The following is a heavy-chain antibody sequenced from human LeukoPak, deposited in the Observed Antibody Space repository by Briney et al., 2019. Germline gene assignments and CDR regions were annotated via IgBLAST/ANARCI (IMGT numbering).Heavy chain of an antibody. D-gene: IGHD3-22*01. CDR2: ISSSGSTI. Sequence: GESLRLSCAASGFTFSSYEMNWVRQAPGKGLEWVSYISSSGSTIYYADSVKVRFTISRDNAKNSLYLQMNSLRAEDTAVYYCAREGNYYDSSGCKEPIFDYWGQGTLVTVSS. V-gene: IGHV3-48*03. CDR1: GFTFSSYE. CDR3: AREGNYYDSSGCKEPIFDY. J-gene: IGHJ4*02.